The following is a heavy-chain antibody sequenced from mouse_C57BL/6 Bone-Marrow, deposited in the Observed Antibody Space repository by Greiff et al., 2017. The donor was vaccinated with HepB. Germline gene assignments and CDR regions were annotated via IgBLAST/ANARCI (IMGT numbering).Heavy chain of an antibody. CDR1: GYTFTDYE. J-gene: IGHJ1*03. V-gene: IGHV1-15*01. Sequence: VQLKQSGAELVRPGASVTLSCKASGYTFTDYEMHWVKQTPVHGLEWIGAIDPETGGTAYNQKFKGKAILTADKSSSTAYMALRSLTSEDSAVYYCTRGGAYYYGSSNWYFDVWGTGTTVTVSS. CDR2: IDPETGGT. D-gene: IGHD1-1*01. CDR3: TRGGAYYYGSSNWYFDV.